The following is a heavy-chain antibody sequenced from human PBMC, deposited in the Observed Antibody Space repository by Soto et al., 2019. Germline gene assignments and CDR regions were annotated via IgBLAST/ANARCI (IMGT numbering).Heavy chain of an antibody. CDR3: ARGNYDILTGYYNYFDY. CDR1: GGTFSSYA. J-gene: IGHJ4*02. V-gene: IGHV1-69*13. Sequence: SVKVSCKASGGTFSSYAISWVRQAPGQGLEWMGGIIPIFGTANYAQKFQGRVTITADESTSTAYMELSSLRSEDTAVYYCARGNYDILTGYYNYFDYWGQGTLVTVSS. CDR2: IIPIFGTA. D-gene: IGHD3-9*01.